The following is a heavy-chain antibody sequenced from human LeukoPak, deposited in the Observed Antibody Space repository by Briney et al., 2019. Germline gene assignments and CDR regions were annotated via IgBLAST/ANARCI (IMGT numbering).Heavy chain of an antibody. CDR3: ARDALGSYDY. D-gene: IGHD3-10*01. Sequence: GGPLRLSCAASGFSFSDFYMFWIRQAPGKGLEWISYISNSGSTLYYADSVKGRFTISRDNDKNLLYLQMNSLRADDTAVYYCARDALGSYDYWGQGTLVTVSS. CDR2: ISNSGSTL. J-gene: IGHJ4*02. V-gene: IGHV3-11*01. CDR1: GFSFSDFY.